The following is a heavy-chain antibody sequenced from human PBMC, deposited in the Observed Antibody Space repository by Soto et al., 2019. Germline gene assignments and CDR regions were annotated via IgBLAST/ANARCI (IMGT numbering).Heavy chain of an antibody. D-gene: IGHD1-26*01. CDR2: INSGNGNT. CDR1: GYTFTNYA. V-gene: IGHV1-3*05. CDR3: ARVGQWGGMDV. Sequence: QVQFVQSGAEEKKPGASVKVSCKASGYTFTNYAIHWVRQAPAQSLEWMGWINSGNGNTKYSQTLQGRVTITRDTSASTAYMELSSLRSEDTAVYYCARVGQWGGMDVWGQGTTVTVSS. J-gene: IGHJ6*01.